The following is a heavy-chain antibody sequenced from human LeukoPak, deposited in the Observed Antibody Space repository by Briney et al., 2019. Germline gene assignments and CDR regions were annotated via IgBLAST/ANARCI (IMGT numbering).Heavy chain of an antibody. CDR1: GYNFTSYW. D-gene: IGHD6-6*01. CDR3: ARVYSSSSSPSVY. J-gene: IGHJ4*02. CDR2: IHPGDSDT. Sequence: GESLKISCEGSGYNFTSYWIGWVRQMPGKGLEWVGIIHPGDSDTRYSPSFQGQVTISADKSISTAYLQWSSLKASDTAMYYCARVYSSSSSPSVYWGQGTLVTVSS. V-gene: IGHV5-51*01.